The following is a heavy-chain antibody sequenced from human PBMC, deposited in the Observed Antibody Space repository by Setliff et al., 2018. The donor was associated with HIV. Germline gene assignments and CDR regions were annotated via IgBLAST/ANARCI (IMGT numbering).Heavy chain of an antibody. D-gene: IGHD6-19*01. J-gene: IGHJ4*02. V-gene: IGHV3-74*01. CDR1: GYNFGVYW. CDR3: ALAGRAVYY. CDR2: INSDGSGT. Sequence: GGSLRLSCAASGYNFGVYWMHWVRQVPGKGLVWVSHINSDGSGTKYADSVKGRFTMSRDNAKNTLYLQMNSLRAEDTALYFCALAGRAVYYWGQGTLVTVSS.